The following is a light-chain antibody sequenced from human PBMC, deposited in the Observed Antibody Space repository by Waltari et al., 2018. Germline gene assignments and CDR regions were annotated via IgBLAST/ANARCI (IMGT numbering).Light chain of an antibody. V-gene: IGKV3-20*01. J-gene: IGKJ4*01. CDR1: QRVNSNY. CDR2: STS. CDR3: QQHGLSPLS. Sequence: TQSPGTLSLSPGETVTLSCRTSQRVNSNYLAWFQHKPGQAPRLLIYSTSTRATGIPDRFSGSGFGTDFTLTISRLEPEDSAVYFCQQHGLSPLSFGGGTRVEIK.